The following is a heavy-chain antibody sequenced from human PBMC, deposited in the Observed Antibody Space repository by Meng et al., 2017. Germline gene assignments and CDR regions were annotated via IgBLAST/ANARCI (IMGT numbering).Heavy chain of an antibody. CDR1: GFTFSNAW. V-gene: IGHV3-15*01. CDR3: TTIQAGYDFWSGTYYYGMDV. CDR2: INSKTDGGTT. J-gene: IGHJ6*02. Sequence: GGSLRLSCAASGFTFSNAWMSWVRQAPGKGLEWVGRINSKTDGGTTDYAAPVKGRFTISRDDSKNTLYLQMNSLKTEDTAVYYCTTIQAGYDFWSGTYYYGMDVWGQGTTVTVSS. D-gene: IGHD3-3*01.